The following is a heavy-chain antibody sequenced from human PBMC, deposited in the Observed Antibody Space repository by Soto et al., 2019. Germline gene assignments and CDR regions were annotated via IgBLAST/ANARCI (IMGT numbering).Heavy chain of an antibody. Sequence: EVQLVESGGGLVKPGGSLRLSCAASGFTFSSYSMNWVRQDPGKGLEWVSSISSSSSYIYYADSVKGRFTISRDNAKNSLYLHMNSLRAEDTAVYYCARDQGYGDKWGYFDLRGRGTLVTDSS. D-gene: IGHD4-17*01. CDR2: ISSSSSYI. CDR3: ARDQGYGDKWGYFDL. CDR1: GFTFSSYS. J-gene: IGHJ2*01. V-gene: IGHV3-21*01.